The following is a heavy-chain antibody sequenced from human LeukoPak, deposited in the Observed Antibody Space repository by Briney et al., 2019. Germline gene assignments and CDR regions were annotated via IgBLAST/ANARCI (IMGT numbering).Heavy chain of an antibody. Sequence: GESLKISCKGSGYNFITYWIGWVRQLPGKGLEWMAIIYPGDSDTRYSPSFQGQVTMSVDKSISTAYLQWSSLKASDTAMYYCARFPNNYFDYWGQGTLVTVSS. CDR1: GYNFITYW. CDR3: ARFPNNYFDY. V-gene: IGHV5-51*01. CDR2: IYPGDSDT. J-gene: IGHJ4*02.